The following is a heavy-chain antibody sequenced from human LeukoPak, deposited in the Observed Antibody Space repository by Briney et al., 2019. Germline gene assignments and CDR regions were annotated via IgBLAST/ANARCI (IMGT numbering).Heavy chain of an antibody. V-gene: IGHV4-59*01. Sequence: SETLSLTCTVSGGSLSSYYWSWIRQPPGKGLEWIGYIYYSGSAKYNPSLKSRVTISVDTSKNQFSLKLSSVTAADTAVYYCASRSSIWSGYQDTLYYFDSWGQGTLVTVSS. CDR3: ASRSSIWSGYQDTLYYFDS. CDR1: GGSLSSYY. D-gene: IGHD3-3*01. CDR2: IYYSGSA. J-gene: IGHJ4*02.